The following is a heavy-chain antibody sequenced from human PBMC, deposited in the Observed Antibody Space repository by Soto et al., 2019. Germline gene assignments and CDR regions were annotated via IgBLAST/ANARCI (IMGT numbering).Heavy chain of an antibody. CDR1: GFTFSSYG. D-gene: IGHD3-10*01. Sequence: QVQLVESGGGVVQPGRSLRLSCAASGFTFSSYGMHWVRQAPGKGLEWVAVIWYDGSNKYYADSVKGRFTISRDNSKNTLYLKMNDLRAEDTVVYYGAKEDYGSRSFDYWGQGTLVTVSS. CDR2: IWYDGSNK. CDR3: AKEDYGSRSFDY. J-gene: IGHJ4*02. V-gene: IGHV3-33*06.